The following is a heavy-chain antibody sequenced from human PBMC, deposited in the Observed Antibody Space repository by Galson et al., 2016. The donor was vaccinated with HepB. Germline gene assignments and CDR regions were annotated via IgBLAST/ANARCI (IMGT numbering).Heavy chain of an antibody. CDR3: AKDSNRYDFYSMDV. CDR1: GLTFSSYG. Sequence: SLRLSCAASGLTFSSYGMHWVRQAPGKGLEWVAVILYDGSNKYYADSVKGRFTISRDNSKNTLYLQMNSLRAEDTAVYYCAKDSNRYDFYSMDVWGQGTTVTVSS. CDR2: ILYDGSNK. D-gene: IGHD5-12*01. V-gene: IGHV3-30*18. J-gene: IGHJ6*02.